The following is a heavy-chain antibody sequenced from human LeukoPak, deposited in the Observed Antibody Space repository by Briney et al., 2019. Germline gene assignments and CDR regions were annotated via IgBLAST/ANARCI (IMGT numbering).Heavy chain of an antibody. CDR2: FDPEDGET. CDR1: GYTLTELS. D-gene: IGHD2-2*02. CDR3: TTDILDYCDTTSCHKGNS. J-gene: IGHJ4*02. V-gene: IGHV1-24*01. Sequence: ASVKVSCKVSGYTLTELSMHWVRQAPGKGLEWMGGFDPEDGETIYAQKFQGRVTTTEDTSTDTVYMELSSLRSEDTAVYYCTTDILDYCDTTSCHKGNSWGQGTLVTVSS.